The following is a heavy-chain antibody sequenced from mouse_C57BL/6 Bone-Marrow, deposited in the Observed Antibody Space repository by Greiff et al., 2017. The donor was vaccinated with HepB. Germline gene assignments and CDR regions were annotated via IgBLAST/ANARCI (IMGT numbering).Heavy chain of an antibody. J-gene: IGHJ1*01. Sequence: EVHLVESGGGLVKPGGSLKLSCAASGFTFSDYGMHWVRQAPEKGLEWVAYISSGSSNIYYEDTVKGRFTISRDNAKNTLFLQMTSLKSEDTAMYYCARTTVVTYWYCDVGGSGTTVTVSA. D-gene: IGHD1-1*01. CDR3: ARTTVVTYWYCDV. CDR1: GFTFSDYG. V-gene: IGHV5-17*01. CDR2: ISSGSSNI.